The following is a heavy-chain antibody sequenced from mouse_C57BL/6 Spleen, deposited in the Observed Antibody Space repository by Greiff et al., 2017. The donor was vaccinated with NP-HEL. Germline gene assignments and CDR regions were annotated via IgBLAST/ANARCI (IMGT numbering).Heavy chain of an antibody. CDR2: IYPGDGDT. Sequence: QVQLQQSGPELVKPGASVKISCKASGYAFSSSWMNWVKQRPGKGLEWIGRIYPGDGDTNYNGKFKGKATLTADKSSSTAYMQLSSLTSEDSAVYFCAREGNNDYWGQGTTLTVSS. CDR1: GYAFSSSW. D-gene: IGHD2-1*01. V-gene: IGHV1-82*01. CDR3: AREGNNDY. J-gene: IGHJ2*01.